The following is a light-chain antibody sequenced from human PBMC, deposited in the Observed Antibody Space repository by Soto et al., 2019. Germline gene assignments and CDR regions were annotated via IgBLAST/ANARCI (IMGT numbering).Light chain of an antibody. Sequence: DIQMTQSPSSLSASVGDRVTITCQASQDIRNYLNWYQQKPGQAPKLLIYDASNLESGVPSRFSGSGSGTDFTFTINSLQPEDISTYYCQQYDNLLTFGGGTTVEIK. J-gene: IGKJ4*01. CDR2: DAS. V-gene: IGKV1-33*01. CDR3: QQYDNLLT. CDR1: QDIRNY.